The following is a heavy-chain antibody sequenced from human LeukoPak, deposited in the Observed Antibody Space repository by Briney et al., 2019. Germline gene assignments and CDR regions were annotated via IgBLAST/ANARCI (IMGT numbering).Heavy chain of an antibody. V-gene: IGHV4-59*02. CDR3: ARVVGRYCSSTSCYIDY. CDR2: IYDSGST. CDR1: GGSVTTYY. Sequence: KSSETLSLTCTVSGGSVTTYYWSWIRQPPGKGPEWIGYIYDSGSTNYNPSLKSRVTISEDTSKRQFSLKLRSVTAADTAVYYCARVVGRYCSSTSCYIDYWGQGTLVTVSS. D-gene: IGHD2-2*02. J-gene: IGHJ4*02.